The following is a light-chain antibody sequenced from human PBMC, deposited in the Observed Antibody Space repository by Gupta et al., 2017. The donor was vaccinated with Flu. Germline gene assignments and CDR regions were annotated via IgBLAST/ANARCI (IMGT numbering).Light chain of an antibody. V-gene: IGLV1-47*01. J-gene: IGLJ3*02. Sequence: QSVLTQPPSASGTPGQSVTISCSGSSSNIGNNYVYWYQQFPGTAPKLLIYRDDQRPSGVPDRFTGSKSGTSASLAISGLRSEDEADYYCVAWDDSLSGPWVFGGGTKLTVL. CDR2: RDD. CDR3: VAWDDSLSGPWV. CDR1: SSNIGNNY.